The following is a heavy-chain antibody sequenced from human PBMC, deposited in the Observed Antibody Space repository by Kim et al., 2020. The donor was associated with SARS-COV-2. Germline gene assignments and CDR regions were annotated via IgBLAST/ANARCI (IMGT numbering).Heavy chain of an antibody. Sequence: GGSLRLSCEVSGLNFRSYSMTWVRQAPGKGLEWISSISGNSNYIYYEDSVKGRFTISRDNARNSLYLQMNSLRAEDTAVYYCVPLWDPYYMDVWCQGTTV. CDR3: VPLWDPYYMDV. V-gene: IGHV3-21*01. J-gene: IGHJ6*02. CDR2: ISGNSNYI. D-gene: IGHD1-26*01. CDR1: GLNFRSYS.